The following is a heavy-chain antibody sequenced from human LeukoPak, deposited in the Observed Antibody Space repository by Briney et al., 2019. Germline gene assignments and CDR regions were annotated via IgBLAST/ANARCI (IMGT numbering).Heavy chain of an antibody. CDR3: ARDKVSIGGTVTRRWFDP. CDR2: IYTSGST. Sequence: PSETLSLTCTVSGGSISSYYWSWIRQPAGKGLEWIGRIYTSGSTNYNPSLKSRATMSVDTSKNQFSLKLSSVTAADTAVYYCARDKVSIGGTVTRRWFDPWGQGTLVTVSS. D-gene: IGHD4-17*01. CDR1: GGSISSYY. J-gene: IGHJ5*02. V-gene: IGHV4-4*07.